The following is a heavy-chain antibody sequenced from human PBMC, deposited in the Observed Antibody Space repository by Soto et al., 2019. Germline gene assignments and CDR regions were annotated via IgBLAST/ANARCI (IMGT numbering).Heavy chain of an antibody. J-gene: IGHJ4*02. D-gene: IGHD1-26*01. CDR2: ISPYTGKP. Sequence: QVQLVQSGAEVKKPGASMKVSCKASGYTFSSNAITWVRQAPGQGLEWMGWISPYTGKPNYAQRFQGRVTMTTDPPTSTAYMELRALRSDDTAVYYCARLGWELQSGRRYSDYWGQGTLVTVSS. CDR3: ARLGWELQSGRRYSDY. V-gene: IGHV1-18*01. CDR1: GYTFSSNA.